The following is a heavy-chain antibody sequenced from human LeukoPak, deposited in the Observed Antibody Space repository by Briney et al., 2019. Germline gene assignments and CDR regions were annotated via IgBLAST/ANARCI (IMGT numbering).Heavy chain of an antibody. CDR3: ARGYYYESSGYYPGYFQY. Sequence: GESRKISCNGSGYIFSSYWIAWVRQMPGKGLEWVGIIYPGDTDTRYSPSFQGQVTISADKSVSTAYLQWNSLKASDTAIYYCARGYYYESSGYYPGYFQYWGQGTLVTVSS. D-gene: IGHD3-22*01. CDR1: GYIFSSYW. J-gene: IGHJ1*01. CDR2: IYPGDTDT. V-gene: IGHV5-51*01.